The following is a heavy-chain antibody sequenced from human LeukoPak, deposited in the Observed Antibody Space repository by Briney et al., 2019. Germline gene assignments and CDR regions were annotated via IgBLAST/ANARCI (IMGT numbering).Heavy chain of an antibody. J-gene: IGHJ3*02. D-gene: IGHD6-13*01. CDR2: INHSGST. V-gene: IGHV4-34*01. Sequence: SETLSLTCAVYGGSFSGYYWSWIRQPPGKGLEWVGEINHSGSTNYNPSLKSRVTISVDTSKNQFSLKLSSVTAADTAVYYCASFQQQDDAFDIWGQGTMVTVSS. CDR1: GGSFSGYY. CDR3: ASFQQQDDAFDI.